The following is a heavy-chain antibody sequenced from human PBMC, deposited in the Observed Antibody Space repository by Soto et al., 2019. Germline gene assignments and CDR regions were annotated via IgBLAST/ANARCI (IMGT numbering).Heavy chain of an antibody. V-gene: IGHV3-30-3*01. J-gene: IGHJ4*02. CDR1: GFTFSSYA. CDR2: ISYDGSNK. D-gene: IGHD1-26*01. Sequence: PGGSLRLSCAASGFTFSSYAMHWVRQAPGKGLEWVAVISYDGSNKYYADSVKGRFTISRDNSKNTLYLQMNSLKTEDTAVYYCTTDFRPRRWEGAHYWGQGTLVTVSS. CDR3: TTDFRPRRWEGAHY.